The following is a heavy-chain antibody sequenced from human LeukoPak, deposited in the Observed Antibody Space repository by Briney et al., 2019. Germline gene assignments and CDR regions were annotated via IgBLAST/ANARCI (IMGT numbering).Heavy chain of an antibody. CDR3: AREPPLTVTIRMDV. CDR1: GFTFSSYS. V-gene: IGHV3-48*01. J-gene: IGHJ6*02. D-gene: IGHD4-17*01. CDR2: ISSSSSSTI. Sequence: GGSLRLSCAASGFTFSSYSMNWVRQAPGKGLEWVSYISSSSSSTIYYADSVKGRFTISRDNAKNSPYLQMNSLRAEDTAVYYCAREPPLTVTIRMDVWGQGTTVTVSS.